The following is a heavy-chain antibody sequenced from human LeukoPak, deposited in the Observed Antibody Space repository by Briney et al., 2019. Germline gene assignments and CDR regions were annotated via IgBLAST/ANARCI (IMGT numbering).Heavy chain of an antibody. D-gene: IGHD3-10*01. CDR1: GFTFSGYG. J-gene: IGHJ4*02. V-gene: IGHV3-23*01. CDR3: AKARLVRGVIMTPFYFDY. CDR2: VTGSGDST. Sequence: PGGSLRLSCAASGFTFSGYGMSWVRQAPGKGLEWVSAVTGSGDSTYYADSVKGRFTVSRDNSKNTLYLRMNSLRAEDTAVYYCAKARLVRGVIMTPFYFDYWGQGTLVTLSS.